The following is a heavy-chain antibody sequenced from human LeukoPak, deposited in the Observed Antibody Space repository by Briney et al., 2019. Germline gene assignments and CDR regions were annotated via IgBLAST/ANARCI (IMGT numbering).Heavy chain of an antibody. Sequence: GASVKVSCKGSGYTFTNYGIIWVRQAPGQGLEWMGWISPFNGKTTFPQNVQGRVTLTTETSTNTAYMQLWSLTSADTAVYFCARSHSSSLRAPFACWGQGTLVTVSS. V-gene: IGHV1-18*01. CDR3: ARSHSSSLRAPFAC. D-gene: IGHD2-2*01. CDR2: ISPFNGKT. J-gene: IGHJ4*02. CDR1: GYTFTNYG.